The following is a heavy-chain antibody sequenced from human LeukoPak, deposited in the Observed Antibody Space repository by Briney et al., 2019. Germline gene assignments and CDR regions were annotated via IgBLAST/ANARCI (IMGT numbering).Heavy chain of an antibody. CDR1: GFTFGSYT. J-gene: IGHJ4*02. CDR3: AKELNLGRGNPSDS. Sequence: GGSLRLSCAASGFTFGSYTMNWVRQPPGKGLEWVSGINGIDGSTYYADSVKGRFTISRDNSKNTLYLQMNSLRAEDTALYYCAKELNLGRGNPSDSWGPGTLVTVSS. V-gene: IGHV3-23*01. D-gene: IGHD1-14*01. CDR2: INGIDGST.